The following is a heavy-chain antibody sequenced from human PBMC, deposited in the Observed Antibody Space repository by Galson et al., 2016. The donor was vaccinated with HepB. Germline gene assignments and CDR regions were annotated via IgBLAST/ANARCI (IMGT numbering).Heavy chain of an antibody. CDR1: GSTFSLYS. J-gene: IGHJ4*02. V-gene: IGHV3-48*02. Sequence: SLRLSCAASGSTFSLYSMNWVRQAPGKGLEWVSYINSYSSTTHYADSVKGRFTISRDNAKNSLYLQMNSLRDEDTAVYYCARGERGSYNSGYFDYWGQGNLVTVSS. CDR2: INSYSSTT. CDR3: ARGERGSYNSGYFDY. D-gene: IGHD1-26*01.